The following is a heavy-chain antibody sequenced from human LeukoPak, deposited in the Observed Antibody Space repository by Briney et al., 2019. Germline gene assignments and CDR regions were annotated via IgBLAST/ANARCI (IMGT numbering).Heavy chain of an antibody. Sequence: RSGGSLRLSCAASGFTFSSYAMSWVRQAPGKGLEWVSAIRGSGDSTTTYYADSVKGRFTISRDNAKNSLYLQMNSLRAEDTAVYYCARGEYSSSWYPNDYWGQGTLVTVSS. D-gene: IGHD6-13*01. J-gene: IGHJ4*02. V-gene: IGHV3-23*01. CDR3: ARGEYSSSWYPNDY. CDR2: IRGSGDSTTT. CDR1: GFTFSSYA.